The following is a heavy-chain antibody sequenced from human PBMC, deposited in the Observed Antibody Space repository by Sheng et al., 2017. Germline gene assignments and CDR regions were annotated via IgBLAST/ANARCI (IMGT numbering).Heavy chain of an antibody. CDR2: IYYSGTT. V-gene: IGHV4-39*07. J-gene: IGHJ3*02. CDR1: GGSISSSSYY. Sequence: QLQLQESGPGLVKPSETLSLTCTVSGGSISSSSYYWGWIRQPPGKGLEWIGSIYYSGTTYYNPSLKSRVTISVDTSKNQFSLKLSSVTAADTAVYYCARVPQRDDAFDIVGPRDNGHRLF. CDR3: ARVPQRDDAFDI. D-gene: IGHD2-21*02.